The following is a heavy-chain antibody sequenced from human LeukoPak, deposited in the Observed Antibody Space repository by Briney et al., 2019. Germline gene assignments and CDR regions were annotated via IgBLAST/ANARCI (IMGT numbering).Heavy chain of an antibody. CDR3: AMNSYSSRSNILDV. Sequence: ASVKVSCKVSGYTLTELSMHWVRQAPGKGLEGMGGFDPEDGEAIYEQKFKGRVTMTEDTSTDTASMELSRLRSEDTAVYYCAMNSYSSRSNILDVWGKGPTVTVSS. J-gene: IGHJ6*04. D-gene: IGHD6-13*01. CDR2: FDPEDGEA. V-gene: IGHV1-24*01. CDR1: GYTLTELS.